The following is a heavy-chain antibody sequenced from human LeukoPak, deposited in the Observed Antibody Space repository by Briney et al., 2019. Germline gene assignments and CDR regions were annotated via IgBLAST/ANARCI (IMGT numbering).Heavy chain of an antibody. V-gene: IGHV3-7*01. CDR1: GFTFSNYW. Sequence: GGSLRLSCTASGFTFSNYWMSWVRQAPGKGLEWVANIKQDGNEKYYVDSVKGRFTISRDNAKNSLYLQMNSLRAEDTAVYYCARRYFDLWGRGTLVTVSS. CDR2: IKQDGNEK. J-gene: IGHJ2*01. CDR3: ARRYFDL.